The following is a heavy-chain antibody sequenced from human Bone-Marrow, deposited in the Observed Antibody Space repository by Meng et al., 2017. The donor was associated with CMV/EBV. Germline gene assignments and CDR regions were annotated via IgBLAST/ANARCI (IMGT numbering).Heavy chain of an antibody. CDR2: IYYSGST. V-gene: IGHV4-30-4*08. CDR1: GGSISIGDYD. J-gene: IGHJ4*02. D-gene: IGHD7-27*01. Sequence: QVRRHHAAPSRVNPTNTPSLTRTVSGGSISIGDYDWSWIRQPPGKGLEWIGYIYYSGSTYYNPSLKSRVTISVDTSKNQFSLKLSSVTAADTAVYYCASMLTGDPLRDYWGQGTLVTVSS. CDR3: ASMLTGDPLRDY.